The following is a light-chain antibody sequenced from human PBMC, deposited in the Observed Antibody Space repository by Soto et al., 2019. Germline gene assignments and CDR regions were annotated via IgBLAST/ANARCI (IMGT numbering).Light chain of an antibody. CDR3: QQYGISPT. CDR2: GAS. V-gene: IGKV3-20*01. CDR1: QSVSSSY. J-gene: IGKJ1*01. Sequence: EIVLTQSPGTLSLSPGERATLSCRASQSVSSSYLAWYQQKPGQAPRLLIYGASSRATGIPDRFSGSGSGTDFTLIISRLEPEDFAVYYCQQYGISPTVGQGTKVEIK.